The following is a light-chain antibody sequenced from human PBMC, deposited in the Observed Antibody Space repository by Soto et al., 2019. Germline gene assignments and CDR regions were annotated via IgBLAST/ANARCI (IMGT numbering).Light chain of an antibody. Sequence: DIVLTQSPGTLSLSPGERATLSCRASQLVVTDYLHWYQQKPGQAPRLLIYGALNRATGIPDRFSGSGSRTDFTLTISRLEPEDCAVYYGQLFGRSVTFGPGTKVDIK. CDR1: QLVVTDY. V-gene: IGKV3-20*01. CDR3: QLFGRSVT. CDR2: GAL. J-gene: IGKJ3*01.